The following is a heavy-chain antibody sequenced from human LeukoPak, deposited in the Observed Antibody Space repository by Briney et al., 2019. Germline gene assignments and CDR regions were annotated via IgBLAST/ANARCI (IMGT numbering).Heavy chain of an antibody. J-gene: IGHJ4*02. Sequence: GESLKISCAASGFTFSSYSMNWVRQAPGKGLEWVSCISSSSSYIYNADSVKGRFTISRDNAKNSLYLQMNSLRVEDTAVYYCARAHNWKYGTFDYWGQGTLVTVSS. CDR1: GFTFSSYS. V-gene: IGHV3-21*01. D-gene: IGHD1-20*01. CDR2: ISSSSSYI. CDR3: ARAHNWKYGTFDY.